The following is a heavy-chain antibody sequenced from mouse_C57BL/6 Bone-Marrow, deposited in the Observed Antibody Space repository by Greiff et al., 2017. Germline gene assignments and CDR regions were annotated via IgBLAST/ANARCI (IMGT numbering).Heavy chain of an antibody. V-gene: IGHV1-55*01. D-gene: IGHD1-1*01. J-gene: IGHJ1*03. Sequence: QVQLQQSGAELVKPGASVKMSCKASGYTFTSYWITWVKQRPGQGLEWIGDIYPGSGSTNYNEKFKSKATLTVDTSSSTAYIQLSSLTSEDSAVYYGARSSYYYGSSYGYFDVWGTGTTVTVSS. CDR3: ARSSYYYGSSYGYFDV. CDR1: GYTFTSYW. CDR2: IYPGSGST.